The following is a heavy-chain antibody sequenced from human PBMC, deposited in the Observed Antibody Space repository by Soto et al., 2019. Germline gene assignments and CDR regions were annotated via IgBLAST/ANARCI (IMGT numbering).Heavy chain of an antibody. J-gene: IGHJ4*02. CDR3: AGLSSSSPFFNY. V-gene: IGHV4-59*01. CDR1: GGSISSYY. Sequence: PSETLSLTCTVSGGSISSYYWSWIRQPPGKGLEWIGFIYYSGNTNYNPSLKSRVTMSVDTSKNQFSLKLSSVTAADTAVYYCAGLSSSSPFFNYWGQGTLVTVSS. CDR2: IYYSGNT. D-gene: IGHD6-6*01.